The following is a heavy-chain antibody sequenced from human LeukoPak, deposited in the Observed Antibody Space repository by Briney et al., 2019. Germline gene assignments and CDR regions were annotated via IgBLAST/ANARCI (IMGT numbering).Heavy chain of an antibody. J-gene: IGHJ3*02. CDR3: ARGTYGYSYAFDI. CDR2: ISSSGSTI. V-gene: IGHV3-11*04. Sequence: GGSLRLSCAASGFTFSDYYMSWIRQAPGKGMEWVSYISSSGSTIYYADSVKGRLTISRDNAKNSLYLQMNSLRAEDTAVYYCARGTYGYSYAFDIWGQGTMVTVSS. CDR1: GFTFSDYY. D-gene: IGHD6-13*01.